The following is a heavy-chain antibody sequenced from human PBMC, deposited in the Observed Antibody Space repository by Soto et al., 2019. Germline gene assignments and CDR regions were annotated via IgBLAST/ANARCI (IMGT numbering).Heavy chain of an antibody. J-gene: IGHJ4*02. CDR3: ARGGGDSSGYYYPKTRAPFDY. CDR1: GGTFSSYA. D-gene: IGHD3-22*01. Sequence: QVQLVQSGAEVKKPGSSVKVSCKASGGTFSSYAISWVRQAPGQGLEWMGGIIPIFGTGNYAQKFQGRVTITADESTGSAYLELGSLRSEDTAGYYCARGGGDSSGYYYPKTRAPFDYWGQGTLVTVSS. V-gene: IGHV1-69*01. CDR2: IIPIFGTG.